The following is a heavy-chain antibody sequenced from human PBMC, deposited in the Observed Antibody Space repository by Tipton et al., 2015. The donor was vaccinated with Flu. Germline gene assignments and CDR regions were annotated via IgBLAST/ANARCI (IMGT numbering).Heavy chain of an antibody. D-gene: IGHD1-26*01. J-gene: IGHJ4*02. CDR1: GGSISSYY. V-gene: IGHV4-4*07. CDR3: GVGITGYYFDY. Sequence: TLSLTCTVSGGSISSYYWSWIRQPAGKGLEWIGRIYTSGSTNYNPSLMSRVTISVDTSKNHLSLRLNSVTAADTAFYYCGVGITGYYFDYWGQGTLVTVSS. CDR2: IYTSGST.